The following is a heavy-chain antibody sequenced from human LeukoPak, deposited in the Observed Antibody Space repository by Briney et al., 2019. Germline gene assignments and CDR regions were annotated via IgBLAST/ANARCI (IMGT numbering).Heavy chain of an antibody. CDR2: IYYSGST. V-gene: IGHV4-59*01. J-gene: IGHJ4*02. Sequence: PSETLSLTCTVSGGSISSYYWSWIRQPPGKGLEWIGYIYYSGSTNYNPSPKSRVTISVDTSKNQFSLKLSSVTAADTAVYYCARGPSMIVADYYFDYWGQGTLVTVSS. CDR3: ARGPSMIVADYYFDY. D-gene: IGHD3-22*01. CDR1: GGSISSYY.